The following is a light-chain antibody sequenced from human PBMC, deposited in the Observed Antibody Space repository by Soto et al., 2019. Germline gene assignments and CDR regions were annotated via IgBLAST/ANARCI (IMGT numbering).Light chain of an antibody. V-gene: IGLV2-11*01. CDR2: DVS. CDR1: SSDVGVYNF. J-gene: IGLJ1*01. CDR3: FSYAGSYTWV. Sequence: QSALTQPRSVSGSPGQSVTISCTGTSSDVGVYNFVSWYQKHPDKAPKLMIYDVSKRPSGVPDRFSGSKSGNTAYLTISGLQAEDEADYYCFSYAGSYTWVFRTGTKVPVL.